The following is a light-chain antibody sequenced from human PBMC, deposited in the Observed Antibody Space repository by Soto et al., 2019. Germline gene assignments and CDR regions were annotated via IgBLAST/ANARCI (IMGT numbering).Light chain of an antibody. CDR1: QRVASD. CDR2: DAS. CDR3: QQYMNSPRT. Sequence: VLTQSPGTLSLSPGEGATLSCRASQRVASDLAWYLQKPGQPPRLLIYDASIRATGIPDRISGSGSERDFTLTISRLEPEDAAVYYCQQYMNSPRTFGQGTKLEIK. J-gene: IGKJ1*01. V-gene: IGKV3-20*01.